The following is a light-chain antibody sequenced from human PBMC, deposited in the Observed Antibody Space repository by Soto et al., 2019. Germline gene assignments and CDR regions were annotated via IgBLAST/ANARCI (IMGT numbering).Light chain of an antibody. CDR2: EVS. V-gene: IGLV2-14*01. CDR1: SSDVGAYKF. CDR3: SSYTSTSPPWV. Sequence: QSVLTQPASVSGSPGQSITIFCSGTSSDVGAYKFVSWYRHHPGKAPQVMIYEVSNRPSGVSNRFSGSKSGNTASLTISGLQPEDEGDYYCSSYTSTSPPWVFGGGTKLTVL. J-gene: IGLJ3*02.